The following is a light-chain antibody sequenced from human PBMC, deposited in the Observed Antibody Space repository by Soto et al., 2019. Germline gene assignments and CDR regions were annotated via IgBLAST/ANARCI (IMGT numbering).Light chain of an antibody. Sequence: DIQMTQFPSSLSASVGDRVTITCRASQGIRNDLGWYQQKPGKAPKRLIYAASSLQSGVPSRFSGSGSGTECTLAISSLQPEDSSTLYCLQHSTYPLTFGQGTKVEIK. CDR2: AAS. J-gene: IGKJ1*01. V-gene: IGKV1-17*01. CDR1: QGIRND. CDR3: LQHSTYPLT.